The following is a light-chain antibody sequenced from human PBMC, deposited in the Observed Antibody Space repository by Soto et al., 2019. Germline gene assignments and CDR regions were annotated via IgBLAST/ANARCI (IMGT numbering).Light chain of an antibody. V-gene: IGLV2-14*01. Sequence: LTQPASVSGSPGQSITISCTGTSSDVGGYNYVSWYQQHPGKAPKLMIYEVSNRPSGISNRFSGSKSGNTASLTISGLQPEDEADYYCSSYTSSNTYVFGTGTKVTVL. CDR3: SSYTSSNTYV. J-gene: IGLJ1*01. CDR2: EVS. CDR1: SSDVGGYNY.